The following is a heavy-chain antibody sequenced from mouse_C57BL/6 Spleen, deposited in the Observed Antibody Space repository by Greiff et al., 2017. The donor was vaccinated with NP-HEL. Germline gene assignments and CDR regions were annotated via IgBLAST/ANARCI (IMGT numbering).Heavy chain of an antibody. CDR2: INPSSGYT. J-gene: IGHJ2*01. V-gene: IGHV1-7*01. CDR3: ARLDYDAGDYCDY. CDR1: GYTFTSYW. D-gene: IGHD2-4*01. Sequence: VQLQQSGAELAKPGASVKLSCKASGYTFTSYWMHWVKQRPGQGLEWIGYINPSSGYTKYNQKFKDKATLTADKSSSTAYMQLSSLTYEDSAVYYCARLDYDAGDYCDYWGQGTTLTVSS.